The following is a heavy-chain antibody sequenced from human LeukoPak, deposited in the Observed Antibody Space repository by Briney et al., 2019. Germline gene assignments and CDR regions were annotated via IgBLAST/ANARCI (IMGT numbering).Heavy chain of an antibody. CDR2: INSDGSST. J-gene: IGHJ3*02. V-gene: IGHV3-74*01. D-gene: IGHD6-19*01. CDR1: GFTFSSYW. Sequence: GGSLRLSCAASGFTFSSYWMHWVRQAPGKGLVWVSRINSDGSSTSYADSVKGRFTISRDNAKNTLYLQMNSLRAEDTAVYYCARDLDIAVAGTSDAFDIWGQGTMVTVSS. CDR3: ARDLDIAVAGTSDAFDI.